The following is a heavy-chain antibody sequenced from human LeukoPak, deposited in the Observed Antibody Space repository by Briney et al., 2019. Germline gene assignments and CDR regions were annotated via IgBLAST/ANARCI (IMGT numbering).Heavy chain of an antibody. CDR3: ARERDDILTGYYNDAFDI. CDR1: GFTFSSYS. Sequence: GGSLRLFCAASGFTFSSYSMNWVRQAPGKGLEWVSYISSSSSTIYYADSVKGRFTISRDNAKNSLYLQMNSLRAEDTAVYYCARERDDILTGYYNDAFDIWGQGTMVTVSS. D-gene: IGHD3-9*01. CDR2: ISSSSSTI. J-gene: IGHJ3*02. V-gene: IGHV3-48*04.